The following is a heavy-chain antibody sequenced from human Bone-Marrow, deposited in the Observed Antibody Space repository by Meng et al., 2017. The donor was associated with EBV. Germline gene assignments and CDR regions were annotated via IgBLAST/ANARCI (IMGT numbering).Heavy chain of an antibody. CDR1: GYTFTGYY. CDR2: INPNSGGT. CDR3: ARVLGVIAAVPGY. Sequence: QGQLVRSGAEVKKPGASVTVSCKASGYTFTGYYMHWVRQAPGQGLEWMGRINPNSGGTNYAQKFQGRVTMTRDTSISTAYMELSRLRSDNTAVYYCARVLGVIAAVPGYWGQGTLVTVSS. V-gene: IGHV1-2*06. D-gene: IGHD6-13*01. J-gene: IGHJ4*02.